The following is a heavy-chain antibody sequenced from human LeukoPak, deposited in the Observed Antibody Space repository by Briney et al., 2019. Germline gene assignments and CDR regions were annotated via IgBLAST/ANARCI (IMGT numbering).Heavy chain of an antibody. CDR3: ARRAHVGEPAA. D-gene: IGHD2-15*01. J-gene: IGHJ4*02. V-gene: IGHV4-39*01. CDR2: ICHDGST. CDR1: GGSLSSSSYY. Sequence: SETLSLTCAVSGGSLSSSSYYWAWIRQPPGKGLEWIGSICHDGSTYSNPSLEGRVTISVDTSKNQFSLKLTSVTAADTAMYHCARRAHVGEPAAWGQGTLVTVSS.